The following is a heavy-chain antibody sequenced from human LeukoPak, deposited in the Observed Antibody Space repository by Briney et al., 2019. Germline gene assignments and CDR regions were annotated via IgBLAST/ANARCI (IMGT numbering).Heavy chain of an antibody. CDR1: GFTFSSYS. Sequence: GGSLRLSCAAPGFTFSSYSMNWVRQAPGKGLEWVSSISSSSSYIYYADSVKGRFTISRDNAKNSLYLQMNSLRAEDTAVYYCARADSYYGSGSYPGTWGQGTLVTVPS. V-gene: IGHV3-21*01. CDR3: ARADSYYGSGSYPGT. CDR2: ISSSSSYI. D-gene: IGHD3-10*01. J-gene: IGHJ5*02.